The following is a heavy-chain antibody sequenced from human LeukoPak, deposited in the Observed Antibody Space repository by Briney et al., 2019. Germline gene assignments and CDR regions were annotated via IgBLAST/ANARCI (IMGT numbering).Heavy chain of an antibody. V-gene: IGHV4-59*01. J-gene: IGHJ4*02. CDR3: ARGAGWYQY. Sequence: SETLSLTCTVSGGSISSYYWSWIRQPPGKGLEWIGYIYYSGSTYYNPSLKSRVTISVDTSKNQFSLRLNSVTAADTAVYYCARGAGWYQYWGQGTLVTVSS. D-gene: IGHD6-19*01. CDR1: GGSISSYY. CDR2: IYYSGST.